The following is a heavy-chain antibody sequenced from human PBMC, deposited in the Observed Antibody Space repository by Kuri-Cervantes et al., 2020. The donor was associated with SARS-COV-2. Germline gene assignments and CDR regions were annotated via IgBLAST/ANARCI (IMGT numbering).Heavy chain of an antibody. CDR3: ARGVLYCSSTSCSSYFDY. CDR2: IYYSGST. CDR1: GGSISSYY. V-gene: IGHV4-59*12. Sequence: SETLSLTCTVSGGSISSYYWSWIRQPPGKGLEWIGYIYYSGSTNYNPSLKSRVTISVDTSKNQFSLKLSSVTAADTAVYYCARGVLYCSSTSCSSYFDYWGQGTLVTSYS. D-gene: IGHD2-2*01. J-gene: IGHJ4*02.